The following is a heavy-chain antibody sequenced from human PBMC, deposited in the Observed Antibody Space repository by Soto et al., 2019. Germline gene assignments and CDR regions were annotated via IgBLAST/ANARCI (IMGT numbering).Heavy chain of an antibody. CDR3: ASRGYCSGGSCYPGDGAFDI. V-gene: IGHV1-18*01. CDR1: GYTFTSYG. CDR2: ISAYNGNT. D-gene: IGHD2-15*01. Sequence: ASVKVSCKASGYTFTSYGISWVRQAPGQGLEWMGWISAYNGNTNYAQKLQGRVTMTTDTSTSTAYMELRSLRSDDTAVYYCASRGYCSGGSCYPGDGAFDIWGQGTMVTVSS. J-gene: IGHJ3*02.